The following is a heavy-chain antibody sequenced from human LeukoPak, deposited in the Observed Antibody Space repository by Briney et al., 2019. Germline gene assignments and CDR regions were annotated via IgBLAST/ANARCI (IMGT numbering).Heavy chain of an antibody. CDR3: AITLAPGSGSLGNWFDP. CDR2: IRYDGSNK. D-gene: IGHD3-10*01. V-gene: IGHV3-30*02. J-gene: IGHJ5*02. Sequence: PGGSLRLSCAASGFTFSSYGMHWVRQAPGKGLEWVAFIRYDGSNKYYADSVKGRFTISRDNSKNTLYLQMNSLRAEDTAVYYCAITLAPGSGSLGNWFDPWGQGTLVTVSS. CDR1: GFTFSSYG.